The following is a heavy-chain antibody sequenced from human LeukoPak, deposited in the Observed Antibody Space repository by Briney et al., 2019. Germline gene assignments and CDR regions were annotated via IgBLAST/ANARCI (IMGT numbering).Heavy chain of an antibody. D-gene: IGHD4-23*01. J-gene: IGHJ4*02. V-gene: IGHV4-39*07. Sequence: SETLSLTCTVSGGSISSSSYYWGWIRQPPGKGLEWIGSIYYSGSTYYNPSLKSRVTISVDTSKNQFSLKLSSVTAADTAVYYCARNGGNSDFDYWGQGTLVTVSS. CDR2: IYYSGST. CDR3: ARNGGNSDFDY. CDR1: GGSISSSSYY.